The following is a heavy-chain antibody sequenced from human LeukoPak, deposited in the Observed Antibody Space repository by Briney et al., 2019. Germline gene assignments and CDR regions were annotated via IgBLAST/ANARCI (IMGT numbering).Heavy chain of an antibody. CDR1: GYTFTGYY. J-gene: IGHJ6*03. V-gene: IGHV1-2*02. D-gene: IGHD3-3*01. Sequence: ASVKVSCKASGYTFTGYYMHWVRQAPGQGLEWMGWINPNSGGTNYAQKFQGRVTMTRDTSISTAYMELSRLRSDDTAVYHCARDLVTLHDFWSGYYTGSYMDVWGKGTTVTVSS. CDR3: ARDLVTLHDFWSGYYTGSYMDV. CDR2: INPNSGGT.